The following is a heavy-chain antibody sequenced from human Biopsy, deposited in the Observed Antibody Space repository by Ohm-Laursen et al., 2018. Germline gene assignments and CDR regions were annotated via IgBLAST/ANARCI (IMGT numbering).Heavy chain of an antibody. D-gene: IGHD3-16*01. CDR1: GYAVNDYF. CDR2: ISPNSGGT. CDR3: ARDIMNRIAGLVARSDVFDV. Sequence: ASVKVSCKGSGYAVNDYFLHWLRQAPGRGPEWMGGISPNSGGTNYAQKFQGRVTMTTDTSTSTVYLELRRLISDDTAVYYCARDIMNRIAGLVARSDVFDVWGQGTLLTVSS. V-gene: IGHV1-2*02. J-gene: IGHJ3*01.